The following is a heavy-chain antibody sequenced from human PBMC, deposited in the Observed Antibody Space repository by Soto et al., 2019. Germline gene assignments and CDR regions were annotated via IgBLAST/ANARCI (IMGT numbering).Heavy chain of an antibody. CDR1: GGSISSGGYY. D-gene: IGHD3-22*01. CDR2: IYYSGST. CDR3: ARGPQFYYDSSGYPAYFDY. Sequence: TLSLTCTVSGGSISSGGYYWSWIRQHPGKGLEWIGYIYYSGSTYYNPSLKSRVTISVDTSKNQFSLKLSSVTAADTAVYYCARGPQFYYDSSGYPAYFDYWGQGTLVTVSS. V-gene: IGHV4-31*03. J-gene: IGHJ4*02.